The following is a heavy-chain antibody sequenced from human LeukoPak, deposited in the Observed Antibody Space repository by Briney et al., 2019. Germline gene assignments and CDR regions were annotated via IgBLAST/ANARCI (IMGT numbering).Heavy chain of an antibody. CDR3: AKGLRTGVGPYRGYHYYMDV. Sequence: GGSLRLSCAASGFTFRSFAMSWVRQAPGKGVKWVATINDNGAGTYYADSVNGRFTVSRDNSYNTVSLQMNSLRDEDTGVYYCAKGLRTGVGPYRGYHYYMDVWGRGATVTVSS. CDR1: GFTFRSFA. CDR2: INDNGAGT. D-gene: IGHD3-16*01. V-gene: IGHV3-23*01. J-gene: IGHJ6*03.